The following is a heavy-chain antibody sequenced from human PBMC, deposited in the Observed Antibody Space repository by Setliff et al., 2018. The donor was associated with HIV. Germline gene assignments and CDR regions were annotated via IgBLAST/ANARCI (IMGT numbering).Heavy chain of an antibody. CDR3: AGARDDDILTGYYPHYFDY. V-gene: IGHV4-61*01. CDR2: IYYSGST. D-gene: IGHD3-9*01. J-gene: IGHJ4*02. Sequence: PSETLSLTCSVSGASLNSGSYYWTWIRQPPGKGLEWIGYIYYSGSTNYNPSLKSRVTLSVDTSKNQFSLKLSSVTAADTAVYYCAGARDDDILTGYYPHYFDYWGQGTLVTVSS. CDR1: GASLNSGSYY.